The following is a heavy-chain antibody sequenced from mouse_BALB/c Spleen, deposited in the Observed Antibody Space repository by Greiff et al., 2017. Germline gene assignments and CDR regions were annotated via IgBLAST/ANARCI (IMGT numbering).Heavy chain of an antibody. CDR1: GYSITSGYS. V-gene: IGHV3-1*02. J-gene: IGHJ3*01. CDR3: AREGLGRGGFAY. Sequence: EVHLVESGPDLVKPSQSLSLTCTVTGYSITSGYSWHWIRQFPGNKLEWMGYIHYSGSTNDNPSLKSRIFITRNTTKNQFFLLLNSVTTEDTATYCCAREGLGRGGFAYWGQGTLVTVSA. CDR2: IHYSGST. D-gene: IGHD4-1*01.